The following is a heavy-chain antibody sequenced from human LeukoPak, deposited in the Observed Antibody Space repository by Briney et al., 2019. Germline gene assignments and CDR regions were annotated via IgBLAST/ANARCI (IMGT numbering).Heavy chain of an antibody. CDR3: ARGGIYSSSWYSCSIH. CDR2: MNPNSGNT. D-gene: IGHD6-13*01. CDR1: GYTFTSYD. J-gene: IGHJ4*02. V-gene: IGHV1-8*01. Sequence: ASVKVSCKASGYTFTSYDINWVRQATGQGLEWMGWMNPNSGNTGYAQRFQGRVTMTRNTSISTAYMELSSLRSEDTAVYYCARGGIYSSSWYSCSIHWGQGTLVTVSS.